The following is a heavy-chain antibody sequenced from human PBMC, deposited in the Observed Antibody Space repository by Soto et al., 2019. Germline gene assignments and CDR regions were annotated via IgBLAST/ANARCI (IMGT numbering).Heavy chain of an antibody. CDR1: AISRGSYY. D-gene: IGHD3-10*01. CDR2: ISYSGST. V-gene: IGHV4-31*03. J-gene: IGHJ4*02. CDR3: ARAPGRWLQFDF. Sequence: LSLTCTVSAISRGSYYWTWIRHYPGMGLEWIGSISYSGSTYYNPSVKSRVSISVDTSKNQFSLRLSSMTAADTAVYYCARAPGRWLQFDFWGQGTLVTVSS.